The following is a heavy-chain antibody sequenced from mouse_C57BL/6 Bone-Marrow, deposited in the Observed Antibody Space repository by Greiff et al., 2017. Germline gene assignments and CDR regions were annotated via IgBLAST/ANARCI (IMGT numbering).Heavy chain of an antibody. CDR1: GYTFTDYN. CDR3: ARRPYYYAMDY. CDR2: INPNNGGT. J-gene: IGHJ4*01. Sequence: EVQRVESGPELVKPGASVKIPCKASGYTFTDYNMDWVKQSHGKSLEWIGDINPNNGGTIYNQKFKGKAPLPVDKSSRTAYMEIRSLTSEDTAVYYCARRPYYYAMDYWGQGTSVTVSS. V-gene: IGHV1-18*01.